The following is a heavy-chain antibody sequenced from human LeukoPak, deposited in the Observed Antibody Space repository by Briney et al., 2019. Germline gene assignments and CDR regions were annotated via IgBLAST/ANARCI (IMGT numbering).Heavy chain of an antibody. CDR3: ARIVGATPPFDY. J-gene: IGHJ4*02. V-gene: IGHV3-23*01. Sequence: GGSLRLSCAASGFTFSSYAMSWVRQAPGKGLGWVSAISGSGGSTYYADSVKGRFTISRDNSKNTLYLQMNSLRAEDTAVYYCARIVGATPPFDYWGQGTLVTVSS. D-gene: IGHD1-26*01. CDR2: ISGSGGST. CDR1: GFTFSSYA.